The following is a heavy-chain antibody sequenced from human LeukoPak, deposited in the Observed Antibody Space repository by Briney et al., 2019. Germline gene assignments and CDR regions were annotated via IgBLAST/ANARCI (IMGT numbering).Heavy chain of an antibody. CDR1: GFTLRSYA. J-gene: IGHJ4*02. V-gene: IGHV3-23*01. D-gene: IGHD3-9*01. CDR2: ISGSGGST. Sequence: QPGGSLRLSCAASGFTLRSYAMSWVRQAPGKGLEWVSTISGSGGSTYYADSVKGRFTISRDNSKNTLYLQMNSLGAEDTALFYCGKELNYDILTGIFDYWGQGTLVTVSS. CDR3: GKELNYDILTGIFDY.